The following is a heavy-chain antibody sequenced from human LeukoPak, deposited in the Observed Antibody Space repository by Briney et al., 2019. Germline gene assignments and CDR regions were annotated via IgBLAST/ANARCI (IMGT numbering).Heavy chain of an antibody. CDR3: ARAVRDSYYYYYYYMDV. CDR1: GGSISSYY. V-gene: IGHV4-59*08. Sequence: SETLSLTCTVSGGSISSYYWSWIRQPPGKGLEWIGYIYYSGSTNYNPSLKSRVTISVDTSKNQFSLKLSSVTAADTAVYYCARAVRDSYYYYYYYMDVWGKGTTVTISS. J-gene: IGHJ6*03. D-gene: IGHD3-10*01. CDR2: IYYSGST.